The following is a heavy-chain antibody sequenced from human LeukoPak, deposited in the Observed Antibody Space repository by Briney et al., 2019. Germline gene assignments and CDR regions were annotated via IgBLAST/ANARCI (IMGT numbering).Heavy chain of an antibody. CDR1: GGSFSGYY. CDR3: ARALRVTTVTMEVGYYYYYMDV. D-gene: IGHD4-17*01. J-gene: IGHJ6*03. Sequence: PSETLSLTCAVYGGSFSGYYWSWIRQPPGKGLEWIGEINHSGSTNYNPSLKSRVTISVDTSKNQFSLKLSSVTAADTAVYYCARALRVTTVTMEVGYYYYYMDVWGKGTTVTISS. V-gene: IGHV4-34*01. CDR2: INHSGST.